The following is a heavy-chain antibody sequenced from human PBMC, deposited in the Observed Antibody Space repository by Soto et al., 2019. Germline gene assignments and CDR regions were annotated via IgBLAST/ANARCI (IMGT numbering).Heavy chain of an antibody. Sequence: EVQLEESGGDLVKPGGSLRLSCAASGFTLSNFAMSWVRQAPGKGLEWVSVVSGAGITTKYAAAVKGRFTVSRDNSKNTLSLQMGSLRAEDTGIYYWAKGRLRWIDNGNFDYWGQGTLVTVSS. V-gene: IGHV3-23*04. CDR1: GFTLSNFA. J-gene: IGHJ4*02. CDR2: VSGAGITT. D-gene: IGHD4-17*01. CDR3: AKGRLRWIDNGNFDY.